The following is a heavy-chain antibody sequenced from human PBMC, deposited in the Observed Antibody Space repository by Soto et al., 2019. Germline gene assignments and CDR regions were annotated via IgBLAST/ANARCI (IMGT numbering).Heavy chain of an antibody. CDR2: IIPMYGPA. D-gene: IGHD3-10*01. CDR3: ARVTSMVRGVIDNWFDP. V-gene: IGHV1-69*01. CDR1: GGTFSSYA. J-gene: IGHJ5*02. Sequence: QVPLVQSGAEVKKPGSSVTVSCKASGGTFSSYAIHWVRQAPAQGLEWMGGIIPMYGPAKYAQRFQGRVTITADESTTTVYMELTSLTSQDTAVYYCARVTSMVRGVIDNWFDPWGHGTLVTVSS.